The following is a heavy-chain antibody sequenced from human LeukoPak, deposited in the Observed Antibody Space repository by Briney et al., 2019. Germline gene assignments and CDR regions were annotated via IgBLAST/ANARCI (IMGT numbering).Heavy chain of an antibody. V-gene: IGHV3-23*01. CDR3: AKRLDYSTSWCYFEH. CDR1: GFTFSSYA. D-gene: IGHD6-13*01. CDR2: IGGSGGYT. Sequence: GGSLRLSCAASGFTFSSYAMSWVRQAPGKGLEWVSVIGGSGGYTYYTDSVEGRFTISRDNSKNTLSLQMNSLRAEDTAVYYCAKRLDYSTSWCYFEHWGQGTLVTVSS. J-gene: IGHJ4*02.